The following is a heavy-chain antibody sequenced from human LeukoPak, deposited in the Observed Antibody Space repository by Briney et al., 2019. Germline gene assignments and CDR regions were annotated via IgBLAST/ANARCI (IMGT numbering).Heavy chain of an antibody. D-gene: IGHD2-2*01. V-gene: IGHV4-31*03. CDR3: ARPRAASKYQHWYYFDY. J-gene: IGHJ4*02. CDR1: GGSISSGGYY. CDR2: IYYSGST. Sequence: SETLSLTCTVSGGSISSGGYYWSWIRQHPGKGLEWIGYIYYSGSTYYNPSLKSRVTISVDTSKNQFSLKLSSVTAADTAVYYCARPRAASKYQHWYYFDYWGQGTLVTVSS.